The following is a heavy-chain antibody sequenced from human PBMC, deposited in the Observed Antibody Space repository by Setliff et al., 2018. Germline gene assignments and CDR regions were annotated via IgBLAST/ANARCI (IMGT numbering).Heavy chain of an antibody. CDR1: GGSVSSTSHY. J-gene: IGHJ4*02. Sequence: SETLSLTCNVSGGSVSSTSHYWGWIRQPPGKGMGWIGSVYYSGYTYYNPSLQSRVTISIDTSKNQFSLKMTSVTAADTALYYCAGTPARGTTWLSPFDYWGQGTLVTVS. CDR2: VYYSGYT. V-gene: IGHV4-39*07. D-gene: IGHD5-12*01. CDR3: AGTPARGTTWLSPFDY.